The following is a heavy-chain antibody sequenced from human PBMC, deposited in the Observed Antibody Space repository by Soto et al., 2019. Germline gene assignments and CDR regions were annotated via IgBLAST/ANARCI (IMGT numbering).Heavy chain of an antibody. CDR2: ISSNGGST. CDR1: GFTFSSYA. J-gene: IGHJ6*02. Sequence: PGGSLRLSCSASGFTFSSYAMHWVRQAPGKGLEYVSAISSNGGSTYYADSVKGRFTISRDNSKNTLYLQMSSLRAEDTAVYYCVKSDDFWSGYFPLEGWGQGPTVTVSS. V-gene: IGHV3-64D*06. CDR3: VKSDDFWSGYFPLEG. D-gene: IGHD3-3*01.